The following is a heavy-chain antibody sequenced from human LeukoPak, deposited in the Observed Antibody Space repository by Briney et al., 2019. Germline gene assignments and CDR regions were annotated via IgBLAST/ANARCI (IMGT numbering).Heavy chain of an antibody. J-gene: IGHJ4*02. Sequence: GGSLRLSCAASGFTFSSYAMSWVRQAPGKGLEWVSAISGSGGSTYYADSVKGRFTISRDNSKNTLYLQMNSLRAEDTAVYYCAKSPPDIVVVPAVLYFDYWGQGTLVTASS. CDR2: ISGSGGST. CDR1: GFTFSSYA. CDR3: AKSPPDIVVVPAVLYFDY. D-gene: IGHD2-2*01. V-gene: IGHV3-23*01.